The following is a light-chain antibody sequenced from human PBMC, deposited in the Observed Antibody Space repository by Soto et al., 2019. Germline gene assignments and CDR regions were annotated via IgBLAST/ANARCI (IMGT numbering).Light chain of an antibody. V-gene: IGLV2-11*01. Sequence: QSALTQPRSVSGSPGQSVTISCTGTYSDVGLYDYVSWYQQYPGKAPKLIIYGVTQRPSGVPDRFSGSKSGHTASLTISGLQAEDEAAYYCCSYTGINTWVFGGGTKVTVL. CDR2: GVT. CDR1: YSDVGLYDY. CDR3: CSYTGINTWV. J-gene: IGLJ3*02.